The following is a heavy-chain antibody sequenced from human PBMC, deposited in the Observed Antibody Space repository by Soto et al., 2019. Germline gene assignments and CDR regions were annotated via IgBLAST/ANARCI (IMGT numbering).Heavy chain of an antibody. Sequence: QVQLVQSGAEVKKPGASVKVSCKASGYTFTSYDINWVRQATGQGLEWMGWMNPNSGNTGYAQKFQGRVTMTRNTSISTAYMELSSLRSEDTAVYYCSRAYRAVACTFLGYWCQGTLVTVSS. CDR3: SRAYRAVACTFLGY. D-gene: IGHD6-19*01. CDR2: MNPNSGNT. V-gene: IGHV1-8*01. J-gene: IGHJ4*02. CDR1: GYTFTSYD.